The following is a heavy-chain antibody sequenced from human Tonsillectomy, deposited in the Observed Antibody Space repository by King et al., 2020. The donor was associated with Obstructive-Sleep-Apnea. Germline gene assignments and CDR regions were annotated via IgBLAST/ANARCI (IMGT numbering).Heavy chain of an antibody. D-gene: IGHD3-10*01. CDR1: GFTFSSYW. J-gene: IGHJ4*02. Sequence: VQLVESGGGLVQPGGSLRLSCAASGFTFSSYWMHWVRQAPGKGLVWVSRINSDGSSTSYADSVKGRFTISRDNAKNTLYLQMNSLRAEDTAVYYCARGAREHYYGSGARGADGALAVAGDYWGQGTLVTVSS. CDR2: INSDGSST. V-gene: IGHV3-74*01. CDR3: ARGAREHYYGSGARGADGALAVAGDY.